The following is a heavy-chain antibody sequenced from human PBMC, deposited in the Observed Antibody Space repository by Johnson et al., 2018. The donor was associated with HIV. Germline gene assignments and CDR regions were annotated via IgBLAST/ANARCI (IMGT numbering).Heavy chain of an antibody. CDR3: ARGGAYCGGDCNAFDI. Sequence: QVQLVESGGGVVQPGRSLRLSCAASGFTFSSYAMHWVRQAPAKGLEWVAVISYDGSDKYYAASVKARFTISRDNSKNTLYLQMNSLRTEDTTVYYCARGGAYCGGDCNAFDIWGQGTMVTVSS. CDR2: ISYDGSDK. V-gene: IGHV3-30*04. D-gene: IGHD2-21*02. CDR1: GFTFSSYA. J-gene: IGHJ3*02.